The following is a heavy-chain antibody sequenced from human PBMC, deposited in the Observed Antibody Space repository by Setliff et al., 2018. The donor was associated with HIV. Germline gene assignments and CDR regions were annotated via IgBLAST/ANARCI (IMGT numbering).Heavy chain of an antibody. D-gene: IGHD3-3*01. CDR3: ARIFGDQGYYYGMDV. CDR1: GGSFNDYY. Sequence: SETLSLTCAVYGGSFNDYYWSWIRQPPGKGLEWIGYIYYSGSTYYNPSLKSRVTISVYTSKNQFSLKLSSVIAADTAVYYCARIFGDQGYYYGMDVWGQGTTVTVSS. J-gene: IGHJ6*02. CDR2: IYYSGST. V-gene: IGHV4-34*01.